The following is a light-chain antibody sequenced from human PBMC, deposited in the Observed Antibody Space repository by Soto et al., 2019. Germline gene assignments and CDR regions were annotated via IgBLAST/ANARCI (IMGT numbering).Light chain of an antibody. CDR3: GSYKTSSNYV. CDR1: SSDVGGYNY. Sequence: QSVLTQPASVSGSPGQSITISCTGTSSDVGGYNYVSWYQQHPGKAPKLMIYEVSNRPSGVSHRFSGSKSGNTASLTISGLQDEEEAAYYRGSYKTSSNYVFGTGTKVTVL. J-gene: IGLJ1*01. V-gene: IGLV2-14*01. CDR2: EVS.